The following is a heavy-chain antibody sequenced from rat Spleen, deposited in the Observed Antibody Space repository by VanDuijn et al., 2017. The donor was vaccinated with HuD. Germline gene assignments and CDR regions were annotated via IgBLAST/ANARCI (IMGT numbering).Heavy chain of an antibody. CDR1: GFTFNNHW. Sequence: EVKLVESGGGLVQPGRSLKLSCVASGFTFNNHWMTWIRQAPGKGLEWVSSINTDGSSTFYRDSVRGRFTVSRDNAKSTLYLQMDSLTSEDTATYYCARLGTEAIGNWFSYWGQGTLVTVSS. J-gene: IGHJ3*01. CDR3: ARLGTEAIGNWFSY. D-gene: IGHD1-11*01. CDR2: INTDGSST. V-gene: IGHV5-31*01.